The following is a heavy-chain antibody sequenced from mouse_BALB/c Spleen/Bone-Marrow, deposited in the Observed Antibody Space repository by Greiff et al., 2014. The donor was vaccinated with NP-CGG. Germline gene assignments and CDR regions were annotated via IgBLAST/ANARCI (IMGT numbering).Heavy chain of an antibody. V-gene: IGHV14-3*02. Sequence: DVHLVESGAELVKPGASVKLSCTASGFNIKDTYMHWVKQRPEQGLEWIGRIDPANGNTKYDPKFQGKATITADTSSNTAYLQLSSLTSEDTSGYYCGSYRYGWYFDVWGAGTTVTVSS. CDR3: GSYRYGWYFDV. J-gene: IGHJ1*01. CDR1: GFNIKDTY. CDR2: IDPANGNT. D-gene: IGHD2-14*01.